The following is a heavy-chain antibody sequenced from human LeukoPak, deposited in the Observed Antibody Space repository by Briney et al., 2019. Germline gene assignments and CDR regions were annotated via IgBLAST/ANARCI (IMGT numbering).Heavy chain of an antibody. D-gene: IGHD6-13*01. CDR3: GRSGVGIAAAGFEY. CDR2: IIPILGTT. V-gene: IGHV1-69*05. CDR1: GGTLSSYA. J-gene: IGHJ4*02. Sequence: VASVKVSCKASGGTLSSYAISWVRHAPGQGLEWMGGIIPILGTTNYAQRFQGRVTITTDESTSTAYMELSSLRSEDTAVYYWGRSGVGIAAAGFEYWGQGTLVTVPS.